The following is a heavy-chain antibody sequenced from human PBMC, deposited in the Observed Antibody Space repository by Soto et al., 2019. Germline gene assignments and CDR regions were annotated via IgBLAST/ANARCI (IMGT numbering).Heavy chain of an antibody. V-gene: IGHV4-59*01. CDR3: ARATYYYDSSGYYGYYFDY. Sequence: SETLSLTCTAPGGPISSYYWSWIRQPPGKGLEWIGYIYYSGSTNYNSSLKSRVTISVDTSKNQLSLKLSSVPAADTAVYYCARATYYYDSSGYYGYYFDYWGQGTLVTVSS. D-gene: IGHD3-22*01. CDR2: IYYSGST. CDR1: GGPISSYY. J-gene: IGHJ4*02.